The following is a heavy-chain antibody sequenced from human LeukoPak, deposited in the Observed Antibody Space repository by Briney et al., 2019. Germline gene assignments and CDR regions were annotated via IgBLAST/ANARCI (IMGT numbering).Heavy chain of an antibody. J-gene: IGHJ4*02. CDR2: ISGSVDST. CDR1: GFTFSSYA. Sequence: PGGSLRLSCAASGFTFSSYAMSWVRQAPGKGLEWVSTISGSVDSTYYADSVKGRFTISRDNSKNTLYLQMNSLRAEDTAVYYCAKDRSYSSSWSFDYWGQGTLVTVSS. D-gene: IGHD6-6*01. CDR3: AKDRSYSSSWSFDY. V-gene: IGHV3-23*01.